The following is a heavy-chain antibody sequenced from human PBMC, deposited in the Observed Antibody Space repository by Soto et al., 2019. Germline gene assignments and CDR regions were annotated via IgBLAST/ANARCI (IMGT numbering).Heavy chain of an antibody. CDR3: VRDMQLWRLDS. D-gene: IGHD2-21*01. CDR1: RFTFSDYY. J-gene: IGHJ4*02. V-gene: IGHV3-11*05. Sequence: PGGSLRLSCAASRFTFSDYYMTWIRQAPGKGLEWVSYISSNGKYRGYADSVKGRFTISRDNAENSLYLQMDSLRAEDTAVYYCVRDMQLWRLDSWGQGTLVTAPQ. CDR2: ISSNGKYR.